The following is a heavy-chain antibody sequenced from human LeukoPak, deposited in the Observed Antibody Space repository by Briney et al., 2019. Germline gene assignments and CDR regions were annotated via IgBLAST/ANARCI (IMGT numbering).Heavy chain of an antibody. CDR1: GFTVSSNY. CDR2: IYSGGST. J-gene: IGHJ6*02. D-gene: IGHD5-18*01. Sequence: GGSLRLSCAASGFTVSSNYMSWVRQAPGKGLEWVSVIYSGGSTYYADSVKGRFTISRDNSKNTLYLQMNSLRAEDTAVYYCAREGGDLLGETAPRDYYYYGMDVWGQGTTVTASS. V-gene: IGHV3-66*01. CDR3: AREGGDLLGETAPRDYYYYGMDV.